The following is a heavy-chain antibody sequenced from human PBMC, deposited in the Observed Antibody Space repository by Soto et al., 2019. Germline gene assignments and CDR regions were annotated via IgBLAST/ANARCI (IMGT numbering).Heavy chain of an antibody. CDR2: IYYTGYT. Sequence: PSETLSLTCTDSGGSISSYYWSWIRLPPGKGLEWIGYIYYTGYTNYNPSLKSRVTISVDTSKNQFSLNVSSVTAADTAVYYCARVKWFGESGFDYWGQGTLVTVSS. V-gene: IGHV4-59*01. D-gene: IGHD3-10*01. J-gene: IGHJ4*02. CDR3: ARVKWFGESGFDY. CDR1: GGSISSYY.